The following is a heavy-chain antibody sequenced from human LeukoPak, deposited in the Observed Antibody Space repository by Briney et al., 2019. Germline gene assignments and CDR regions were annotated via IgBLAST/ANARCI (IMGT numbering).Heavy chain of an antibody. V-gene: IGHV4-38-2*02. CDR2: MAHSGST. CDR3: AREDCAGGYCYFLDY. Sequence: PSETLSLTCAVSDYPISSGYFWGWIRQPPGRGLEWIATMAHSGSTYFNPSLKSQVIVSIDASKNQFSLNLTSVTAADTAVYYCAREDCAGGYCYFLDYWGQGTLVTVSS. D-gene: IGHD2/OR15-2a*01. CDR1: DYPISSGYF. J-gene: IGHJ4*02.